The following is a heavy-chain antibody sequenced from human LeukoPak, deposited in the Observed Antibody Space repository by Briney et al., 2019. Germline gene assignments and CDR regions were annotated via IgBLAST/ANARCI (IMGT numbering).Heavy chain of an antibody. CDR1: GFTFSDYY. D-gene: IGHD3-16*01. V-gene: IGHV3-11*04. CDR2: IKGIGPTT. J-gene: IGHJ6*03. CDR3: ARAGELRYMDV. Sequence: GGSRRLSCAASGFTFSDYYMSWIRQPPGKGLEWVSTIKGIGPTTYYADSLKGRFTISRDNAKNSLFLQMSSLRADDTAIYYCARAGELRYMDVWGKGTAVTVSS.